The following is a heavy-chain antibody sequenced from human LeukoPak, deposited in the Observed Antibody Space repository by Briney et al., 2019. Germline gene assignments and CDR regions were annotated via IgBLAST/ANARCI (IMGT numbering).Heavy chain of an antibody. Sequence: SETLSLTCTVSGYSISSGYYWGWIRQPPGKGLEWIGYIYTSGSTNYNPSLKSRVTISVDTSKNQFSLKLSSVTAADTAVYYCARHVGAGYDYWGQGTLVTVSS. D-gene: IGHD6-13*01. CDR3: ARHVGAGYDY. V-gene: IGHV4-38-2*02. CDR1: GYSISSGYY. CDR2: IYTSGST. J-gene: IGHJ4*02.